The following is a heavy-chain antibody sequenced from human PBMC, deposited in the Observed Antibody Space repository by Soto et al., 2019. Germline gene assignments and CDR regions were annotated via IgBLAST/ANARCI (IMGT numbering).Heavy chain of an antibody. J-gene: IGHJ4*02. Sequence: SETLSLTCTVSGGSISSGGYYWSWIRQHPGKGLEWIGYIYYSGSTYYNPSLKSRVTISVDTSKNQFSLKLSSVTAADTAVYYCARFVIPLTFGGVITDPLEYFDYWGQGTLVTVSS. V-gene: IGHV4-31*03. CDR1: GGSISSGGYY. D-gene: IGHD3-16*02. CDR3: ARFVIPLTFGGVITDPLEYFDY. CDR2: IYYSGST.